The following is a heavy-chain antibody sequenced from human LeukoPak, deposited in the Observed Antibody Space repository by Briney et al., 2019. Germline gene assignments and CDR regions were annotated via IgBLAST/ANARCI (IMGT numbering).Heavy chain of an antibody. D-gene: IGHD2-15*01. CDR1: GYTFTSYG. Sequence: ASVKVSCKASGYTFTSYGINWVRQATGQGLEWMGWMNPNSGNTGYAQKFQGRVTMTGNTSISTAYMELSSLRSEDTAVYYCARALSFAATPGYYYGMDVWGQGTTVTVSS. J-gene: IGHJ6*02. V-gene: IGHV1-8*01. CDR2: MNPNSGNT. CDR3: ARALSFAATPGYYYGMDV.